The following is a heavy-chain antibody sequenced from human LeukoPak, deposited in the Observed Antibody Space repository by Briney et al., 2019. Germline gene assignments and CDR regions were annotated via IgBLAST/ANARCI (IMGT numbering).Heavy chain of an antibody. CDR1: GFIFSSYS. J-gene: IGHJ6*04. V-gene: IGHV3-48*04. CDR2: ISSSDSTI. D-gene: IGHD3-10*02. CDR3: AELGITMIGGV. Sequence: AGSLRLSCAASGFIFSSYSMNWVCQAPAKGMEWVSYISSSDSTIYYADSVKGRFTISRDNANNSLYLQMNSLGAEDTAVYYCAELGITMIGGVWGKGTTVTISS.